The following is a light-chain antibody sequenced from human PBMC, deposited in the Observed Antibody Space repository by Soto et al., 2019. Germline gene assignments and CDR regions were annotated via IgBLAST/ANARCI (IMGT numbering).Light chain of an antibody. J-gene: IGKJ5*01. CDR3: QHRMNWPLT. V-gene: IGKV3-11*01. CDR2: DVS. CDR1: QNISNY. Sequence: EIVLTQSPSTLSVTTGERASLSCRASQNISNYLIWYQQKPGQAPRLLIYDVSNRATGIPARFSGSGSETDFTLTISSLEPEDFAVYYCQHRMNWPLTFGQGTRLEI.